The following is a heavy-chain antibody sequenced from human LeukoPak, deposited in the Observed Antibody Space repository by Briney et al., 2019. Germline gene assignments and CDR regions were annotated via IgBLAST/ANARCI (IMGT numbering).Heavy chain of an antibody. V-gene: IGHV7-4-1*02. D-gene: IGHD5-18*01. CDR3: ARVADTAMDYGNFDY. CDR2: INTNTGNP. J-gene: IGHJ4*02. CDR1: GYTFTSYA. Sequence: ASVKVSCKASGYTFTSYAMNWVRQAPGQGLEWMGWINTNTGNPTYAQGFTGRFVFSLDTSVSTAYLQISSLKAEDTAVYYCARVADTAMDYGNFDYWGQGTLVTVSS.